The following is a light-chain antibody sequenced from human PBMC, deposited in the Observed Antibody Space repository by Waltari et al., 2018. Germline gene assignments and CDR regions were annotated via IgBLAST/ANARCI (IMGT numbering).Light chain of an antibody. CDR1: QSFSDS. J-gene: IGKJ2*04. Sequence: EIVLTQSPVTLSLSPGDRASHSCRASQSFSDSLAWYQQKPAQAPRLLIYDASNRAPGTPARFSGSGSGTDFTLTISSLEPEDFAVYFCQQRTEYTWSFGQGTRLEIK. CDR3: QQRTEYTWS. V-gene: IGKV3-11*01. CDR2: DAS.